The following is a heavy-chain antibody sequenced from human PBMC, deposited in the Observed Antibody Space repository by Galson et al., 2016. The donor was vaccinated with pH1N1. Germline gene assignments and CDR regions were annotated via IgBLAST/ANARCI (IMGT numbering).Heavy chain of an antibody. J-gene: IGHJ4*02. V-gene: IGHV4-39*01. CDR2: IYYTGNT. Sequence: ETLSLTCSVSGVSISNTNYYWGWIRQPPGKGLEWIANIYYTGNTYYDASLQSRVTISVDTSKNQFSLKVKSVIAADTAVYYCARLWYGEYIDYWGQGTRVSISS. CDR3: ARLWYGEYIDY. D-gene: IGHD3-10*01. CDR1: GVSISNTNYY.